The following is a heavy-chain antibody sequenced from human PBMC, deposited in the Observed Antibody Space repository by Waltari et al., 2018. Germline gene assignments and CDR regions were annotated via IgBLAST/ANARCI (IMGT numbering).Heavy chain of an antibody. CDR1: GGSVRTNNW. Sequence: QVQLHESGPGLVRPSGTLSLTCSVSGGSVRTNNWWSWGRQFPGQGLEWIGEIFRIGSTIYNPSLGRRVTMSIDQSKNQCSLSLTSVTAADAAVYFCARATSAEGIFFWGQGILVTVSS. D-gene: IGHD3-10*01. V-gene: IGHV4-4*02. CDR2: IFRIGST. J-gene: IGHJ4*02. CDR3: ARATSAEGIFF.